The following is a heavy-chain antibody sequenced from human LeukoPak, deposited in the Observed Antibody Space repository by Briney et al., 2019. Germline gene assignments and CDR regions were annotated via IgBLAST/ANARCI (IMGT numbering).Heavy chain of an antibody. CDR1: GGSISSGRYY. J-gene: IGHJ4*02. D-gene: IGHD6-19*01. CDR3: ARSGGWSEYFDY. CDR2: IYTSGST. V-gene: IGHV4-61*02. Sequence: SETLSLTCTVSGGSISSGRYYWSWIRQPAGKGLEWIGRIYTSGSTNYNPSLKSRVTISVDTSKNQFSLKLSSVTAADTAVYYCARSGGWSEYFDYWGQGTLVTVS.